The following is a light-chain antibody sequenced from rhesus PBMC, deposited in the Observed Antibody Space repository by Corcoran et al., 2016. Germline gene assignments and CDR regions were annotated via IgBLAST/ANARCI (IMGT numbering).Light chain of an antibody. V-gene: IGKV1-74*01. CDR3: QHSYGTPYS. J-gene: IGKJ2*01. Sequence: DIRMTQSPSSLSASVGDRVTITCRASENVNNFLHWYQQKPGKAPKLLIYAASTLQSGVPSSFSGSGSWADYTLTISSLQPEDVATYYCQHSYGTPYSFGQGTKVEIK. CDR2: AAS. CDR1: ENVNNF.